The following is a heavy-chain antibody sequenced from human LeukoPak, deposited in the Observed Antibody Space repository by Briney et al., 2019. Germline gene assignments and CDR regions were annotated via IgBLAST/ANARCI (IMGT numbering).Heavy chain of an antibody. Sequence: GASVKVSCKASGYTFTSCTMHWVRQAPGQRLEWMGWINAGNGNTEYSQKFQGRVTITRDTSASTAYMELSSLRSEDTAVYYCARVGPRGGVLWSSGWEDRYYFDYWGQGTLVTVSS. J-gene: IGHJ4*02. V-gene: IGHV1-3*01. CDR3: ARVGPRGGVLWSSGWEDRYYFDY. CDR1: GYTFTSCT. D-gene: IGHD6-19*01. CDR2: INAGNGNT.